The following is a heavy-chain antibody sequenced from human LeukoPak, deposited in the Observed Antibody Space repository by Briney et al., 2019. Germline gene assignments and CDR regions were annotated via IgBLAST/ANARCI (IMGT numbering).Heavy chain of an antibody. Sequence: PGGSLRLSCTVSGFIFSNTEMNWVRQAPGKGLEWVSFISSSGGVTNYADSVKGRFTISRDNSKNTLYLQMNSLRAEDTAVYYCAKERSPTVVPAAKLLDYWGQGTLVTVSS. CDR1: GFIFSNTE. V-gene: IGHV3-48*03. D-gene: IGHD2-2*01. CDR2: ISSSGGVT. CDR3: AKERSPTVVPAAKLLDY. J-gene: IGHJ4*02.